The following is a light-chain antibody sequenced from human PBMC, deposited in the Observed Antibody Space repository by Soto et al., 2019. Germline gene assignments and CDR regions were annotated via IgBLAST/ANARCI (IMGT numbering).Light chain of an antibody. Sequence: QSVLTQPASVYGSPGQSITISCTGTSSDVGGYNYVYWYQQHPGKAPKLMIYDVSNRPSGVSNRFSGSKSGNTASLTISGLQAEEEADYYCSSYTSSSTLNVFGTGTKVTVL. CDR3: SSYTSSSTLNV. V-gene: IGLV2-14*01. CDR1: SSDVGGYNY. J-gene: IGLJ1*01. CDR2: DVS.